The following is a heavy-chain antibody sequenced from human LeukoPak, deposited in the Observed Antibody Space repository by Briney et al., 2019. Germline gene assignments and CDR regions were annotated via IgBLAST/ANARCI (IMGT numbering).Heavy chain of an antibody. V-gene: IGHV3-53*01. D-gene: IGHD3-16*02. CDR2: IYSGGST. CDR1: GFTVSSNY. J-gene: IGHJ5*02. Sequence: GGSLRLSCAASGFTVSSNYMSWVRQAPGKGLEWVSVIYSGGSTYYADSVKGRFTISRDNSKNTLYLQMNSLRAEDTAVYYCARAPYSYDYVWGSYREDNWFDPWGQGTLVTVSS. CDR3: ARAPYSYDYVWGSYREDNWFDP.